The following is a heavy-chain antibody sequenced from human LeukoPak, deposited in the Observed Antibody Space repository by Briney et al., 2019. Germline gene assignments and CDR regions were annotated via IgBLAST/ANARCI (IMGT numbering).Heavy chain of an antibody. D-gene: IGHD3-3*01. CDR2: ISAYNGNT. CDR1: GYTFTSYG. J-gene: IGHJ4*02. Sequence: ASVKVSCKAPGYTFTSYGISWVRQAPGQGLEWMGWISAYNGNTNYAQKLQGRVTMTTDTSTSTAYMELRSLRSDDTAVYYCARDRGTIFGVVTYDYWGQGTLVTVSS. CDR3: ARDRGTIFGVVTYDY. V-gene: IGHV1-18*01.